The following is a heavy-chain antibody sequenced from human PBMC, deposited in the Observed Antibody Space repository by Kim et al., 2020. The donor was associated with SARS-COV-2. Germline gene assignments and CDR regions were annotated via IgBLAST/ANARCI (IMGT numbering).Heavy chain of an antibody. J-gene: IGHJ6*02. CDR1: GGSISSYY. Sequence: SETLSLTCTVSGGSISSYYWSWIRQPPGKGLEWIGYIYYSGSTNYNPSLKSRVTISVDTSKNQFSLKLSSVTAADTAVNYCARAPYYYGSGSHYYYGMDVWGQGTTVTVSS. CDR2: IYYSGST. D-gene: IGHD3-10*01. CDR3: ARAPYYYGSGSHYYYGMDV. V-gene: IGHV4-59*01.